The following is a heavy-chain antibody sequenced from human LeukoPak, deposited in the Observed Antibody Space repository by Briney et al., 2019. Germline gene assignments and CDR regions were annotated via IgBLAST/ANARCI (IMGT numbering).Heavy chain of an antibody. CDR2: IYSGGST. Sequence: GGSLRLSCAASGFTFSSYAKSWVCQAPGQGLKWVAVIYSGGSTYYADSVKGRFTISRDNSKNTLYLQMNSLRAEDTALYYCAKVGGPWLQLQSPIDYWGQGTVVTVSS. D-gene: IGHD5-24*01. CDR3: AKVGGPWLQLQSPIDY. V-gene: IGHV3-66*02. CDR1: GFTFSSYA. J-gene: IGHJ4*02.